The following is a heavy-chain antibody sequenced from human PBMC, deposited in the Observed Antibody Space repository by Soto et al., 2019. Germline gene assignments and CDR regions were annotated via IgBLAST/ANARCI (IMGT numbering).Heavy chain of an antibody. V-gene: IGHV1-3*01. Sequence: ASVKVSCKASGYTFTSYAMHWVRQAPGQRLEWMGWINAGNGNTKYSQKFQGRFTISRDNSKNILYLEMNSLTVDDTAVYYCAKGSGGYRPYYFDFWGQGTPVTVSS. J-gene: IGHJ4*02. CDR2: INAGNGNT. CDR1: GYTFTSYA. CDR3: AKGSGGYRPYYFDF. D-gene: IGHD3-22*01.